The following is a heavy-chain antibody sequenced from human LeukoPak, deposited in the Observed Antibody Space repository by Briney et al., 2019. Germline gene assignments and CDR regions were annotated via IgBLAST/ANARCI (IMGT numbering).Heavy chain of an antibody. CDR2: ISSSGSPI. J-gene: IGHJ4*02. V-gene: IGHV3-48*03. CDR3: ARASSIDS. CDR1: GFHFSSYE. Sequence: GGSLRLSCAASGFHFSSYEMNWVRQAPGKGLEWVSYISSSGSPIYNAASVKGRFTISRDNAKNSLYLQMNNLRAEDTAVYYCARASSIDSSGRGTLVTVSS.